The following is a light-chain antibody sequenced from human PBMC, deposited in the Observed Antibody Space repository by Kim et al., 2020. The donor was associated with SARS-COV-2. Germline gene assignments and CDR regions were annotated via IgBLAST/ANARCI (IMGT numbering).Light chain of an antibody. CDR2: AAS. CDR1: QGISSY. Sequence: DIQLTQSPSFLSASVGDRVTITCRASQGISSYLAWYQQKPGKAPKLLIYAASTLQSGVPSRFSGSGSLTEFTLTISSLQPEDFATYYCQQLNSYLALTFGGGTKVDIK. CDR3: QQLNSYLALT. J-gene: IGKJ4*01. V-gene: IGKV1-9*01.